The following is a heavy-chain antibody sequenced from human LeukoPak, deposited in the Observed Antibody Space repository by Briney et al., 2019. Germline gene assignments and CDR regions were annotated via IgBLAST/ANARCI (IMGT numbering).Heavy chain of an antibody. V-gene: IGHV4-34*01. CDR3: ARDKPRTYCSGGSCYPPGFDY. J-gene: IGHJ4*02. CDR2: INHSGST. D-gene: IGHD2-15*01. Sequence: SETMSLTCAVYGGSFSGYYWSWIRQPPGKGLEWIGEINHSGSTNYNPSLKSRVTISVDTSKNQFSLKLSSVTAADTAVYYCARDKPRTYCSGGSCYPPGFDYWGQGTLVTVSS. CDR1: GGSFSGYY.